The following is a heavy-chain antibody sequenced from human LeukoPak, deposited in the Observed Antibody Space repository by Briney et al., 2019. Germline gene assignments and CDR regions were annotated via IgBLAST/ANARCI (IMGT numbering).Heavy chain of an antibody. CDR2: INHSGST. Sequence: SETLSLTCAVYGGSFSGYYWSWIRQPPGKGLEWIGEINHSGSTNYNPSRKSRVTISVDTSKNQFSLKLSSVTAADTAVYYCARGPWYYGSGSYYTPPDYWGQGTLVTVSS. V-gene: IGHV4-34*01. J-gene: IGHJ4*02. D-gene: IGHD3-10*01. CDR3: ARGPWYYGSGSYYTPPDY. CDR1: GGSFSGYY.